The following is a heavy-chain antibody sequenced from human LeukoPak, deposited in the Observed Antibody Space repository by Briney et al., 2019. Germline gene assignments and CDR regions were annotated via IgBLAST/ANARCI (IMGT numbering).Heavy chain of an antibody. CDR3: AKGLQTYGELSFDG. Sequence: GGSLRLSCAASGFTFSNFAMSWVRQAPGKGLEWVSTVSGSATNTYYADSVKGRFIVSRDSSRNTLDLQMNSLRADDTAVYYCAKGLQTYGELSFDGWGQGTLVTVSS. CDR2: VSGSATNT. CDR1: GFTFSNFA. J-gene: IGHJ4*02. V-gene: IGHV3-23*01. D-gene: IGHD4-17*01.